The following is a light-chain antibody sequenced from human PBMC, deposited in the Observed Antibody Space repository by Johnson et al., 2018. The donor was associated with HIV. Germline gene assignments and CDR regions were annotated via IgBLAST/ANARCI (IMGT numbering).Light chain of an antibody. V-gene: IGLV1-51*01. CDR2: DNN. CDR1: SSNIGNNY. CDR3: GTWDSSLRTAF. Sequence: QPVLTQPPSVSAAPGQKVTISCSGSSSNIGNNYVSWYQQVPGTAPKLLIYDNNRRPSGIPDRFSGSKSGTSATLGITGLQTGDEADYYGGTWDSSLRTAFFGTWTKVTVL. J-gene: IGLJ1*01.